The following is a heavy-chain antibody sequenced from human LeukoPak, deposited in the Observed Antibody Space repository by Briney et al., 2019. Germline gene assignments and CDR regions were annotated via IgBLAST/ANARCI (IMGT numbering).Heavy chain of an antibody. V-gene: IGHV1-8*01. CDR2: INPNSGNT. CDR3: VRDSGRENDEGFWFDP. D-gene: IGHD6-19*01. J-gene: IGHJ5*02. Sequence: GASVKVSCKASGYTFITYDINWVRQASGQGLEWMGWINPNSGNTGHAQKFQGRVSMTRDNSISTAYMELSSLRSEDTAVYYCVRDSGRENDEGFWFDPWGQGTLATVSS. CDR1: GYTFITYD.